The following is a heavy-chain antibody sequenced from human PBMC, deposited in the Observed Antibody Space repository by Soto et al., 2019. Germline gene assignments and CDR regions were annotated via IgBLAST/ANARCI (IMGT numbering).Heavy chain of an antibody. Sequence: QVQLVQSGAEVKKPGSSVKVSCKASGGTFSSYTISWVRQAPGQGLEWMGRIIPILGIANYAQKIHGRVTITADKSTSTAYMELSSLRADDTAVYYWAAPLVAVTKAYYYYGMDVWGQGTTVTVSS. J-gene: IGHJ6*02. CDR2: IIPILGIA. V-gene: IGHV1-69*02. D-gene: IGHD4-17*01. CDR3: AAPLVAVTKAYYYYGMDV. CDR1: GGTFSSYT.